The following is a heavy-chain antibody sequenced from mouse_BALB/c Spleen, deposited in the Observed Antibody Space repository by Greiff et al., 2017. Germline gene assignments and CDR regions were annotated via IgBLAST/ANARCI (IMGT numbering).Heavy chain of an antibody. CDR2: ISDGGSYT. CDR3: ARAGYYGSSFAY. V-gene: IGHV5-4*02. J-gene: IGHJ3*01. Sequence: EVNVVESGGGLVKPGGSLKLSCAASGFTFSDYYMYWVRQTPEKRLEWVATISDGGSYTYYPDSVKGRFTISRDNAKNNLYLQMSSLKSEDTAMYYCARAGYYGSSFAYWGQGTLVTVSA. D-gene: IGHD1-1*01. CDR1: GFTFSDYY.